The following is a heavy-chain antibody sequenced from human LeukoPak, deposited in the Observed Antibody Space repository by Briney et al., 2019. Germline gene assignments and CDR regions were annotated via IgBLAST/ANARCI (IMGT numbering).Heavy chain of an antibody. CDR1: GGSISSYY. D-gene: IGHD2-2*01. J-gene: IGHJ6*03. V-gene: IGHV4-59*01. Sequence: SETLSLTCTVSGGSISSYYWSWIRQPPGKGLEWIGYIYYSGSTNYNPSLKSRVTISVDMSKNQFSLKLSSVTAADTAVYYCARVPAAIKNNYYYYYMDVWGKGTTVTISS. CDR3: ARVPAAIKNNYYYYYMDV. CDR2: IYYSGST.